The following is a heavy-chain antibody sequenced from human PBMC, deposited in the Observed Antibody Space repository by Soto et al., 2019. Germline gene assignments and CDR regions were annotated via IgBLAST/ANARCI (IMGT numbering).Heavy chain of an antibody. D-gene: IGHD3-22*01. V-gene: IGHV4-34*01. J-gene: IGHJ4*02. CDR2: INHSGST. Sequence: SETLSLTCAVYGGSFSGYYWSWIRQPPGKGLEWIGEINHSGSTNYNPSLKSRVTISVDTSKNQFSLKLSSVTAADTAVYYCARLRGYCDSSGYSWRGYYFDYWGQGTLVTVSS. CDR1: GGSFSGYY. CDR3: ARLRGYCDSSGYSWRGYYFDY.